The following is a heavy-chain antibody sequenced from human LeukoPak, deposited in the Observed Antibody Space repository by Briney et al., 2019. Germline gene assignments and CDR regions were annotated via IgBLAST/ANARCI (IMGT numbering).Heavy chain of an antibody. Sequence: SETLSLTCTVSGGSISSSNYYWGWIRQPPGKGLEWIGEITYRGNTNYNPSLESRLRISVDRTKQQFYLTLTSVTAADTAVYYCAGYGGDWYPESWGQGTLVTISS. D-gene: IGHD6-19*01. J-gene: IGHJ4*02. V-gene: IGHV4-39*07. CDR1: GGSISSSNYY. CDR3: AGYGGDWYPES. CDR2: ITYRGNT.